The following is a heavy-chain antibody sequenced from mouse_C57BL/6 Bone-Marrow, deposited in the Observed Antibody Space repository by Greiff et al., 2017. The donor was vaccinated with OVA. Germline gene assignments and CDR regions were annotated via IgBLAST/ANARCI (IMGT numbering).Heavy chain of an antibody. CDR3: AREAGSSPYYFDY. D-gene: IGHD1-1*01. V-gene: IGHV1-7*01. J-gene: IGHJ2*01. CDR1: GYTFTSYW. CDR2: INPSSGYT. Sequence: QVQLKQSGAELAKPGASVKLSCKASGYTFTSYWMHWVKQRPGQGLEWIGYINPSSGYTKYNQKFKDKATLTADKSSSTAYMQLSSLTYEDSAVYYCAREAGSSPYYFDYWGQGTTLTVSS.